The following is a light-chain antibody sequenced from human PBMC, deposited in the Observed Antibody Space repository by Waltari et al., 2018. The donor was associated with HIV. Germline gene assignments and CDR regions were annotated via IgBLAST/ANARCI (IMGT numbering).Light chain of an antibody. J-gene: IGKJ1*01. CDR3: QQYGSSPRT. CDR2: GAS. V-gene: IGKV3-20*01. CDR1: QSVSSSY. Sequence: EIVLTQSPGTLSLSPGERATLSCRASQSVSSSYLAWYQQKPGQAPRLLIYGASSRATGIPDRFSGSGSGTDFPLTISILESEDFALYYCQQYGSSPRTFGQGTKVESK.